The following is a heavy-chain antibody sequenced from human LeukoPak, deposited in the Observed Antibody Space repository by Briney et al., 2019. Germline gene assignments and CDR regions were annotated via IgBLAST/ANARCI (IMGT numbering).Heavy chain of an antibody. V-gene: IGHV4-59*01. J-gene: IGHJ4*02. D-gene: IGHD5-24*01. CDR3: ARGGPRTDDYNFDY. CDR1: GGSIGSYD. CDR2: IYDGGRT. Sequence: PSETLSLTCTVSGGSIGSYDWSCIRQPPGKGPEWIGYIYDGGRTYYNPSLKGRVTISVDTSNNQFSLKLRSVTAADTAVYYCARGGPRTDDYNFDYWGQGTLVSVSS.